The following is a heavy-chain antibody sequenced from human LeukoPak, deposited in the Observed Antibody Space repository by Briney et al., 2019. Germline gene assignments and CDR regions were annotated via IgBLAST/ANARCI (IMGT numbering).Heavy chain of an antibody. J-gene: IGHJ3*02. CDR2: IYTSGST. D-gene: IGHD2-2*01. CDR1: GGSISSGSYY. CDR3: ARGSKEYELGYCSSTSCLSDAFDI. V-gene: IGHV4-61*02. Sequence: PSQTLSLTCTVSGGSISSGSYYWSWIRQPAGKGLEWIGRIYTSGSTNYNPSLKRRVTISVDTSKNQFSLKLSSVTAADTAVYYCARGSKEYELGYCSSTSCLSDAFDIWGQGTMVTVSS.